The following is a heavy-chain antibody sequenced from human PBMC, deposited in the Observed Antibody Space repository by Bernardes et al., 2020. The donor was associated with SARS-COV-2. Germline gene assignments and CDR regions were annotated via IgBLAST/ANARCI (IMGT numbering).Heavy chain of an antibody. D-gene: IGHD3-22*01. V-gene: IGHV3-15*01. CDR1: GFTFSNAW. J-gene: IGHJ4*02. Sequence: GGSLRLSCAASGFTFSNAWMSWVRQAPGKGLEWVGRIKSKTDGGTTDYAAPVKGRFTISRDDSKNTLYLQMNSLKTEDTAVYYCTTCFQGYDSSGVDYWGQGTLVTVSS. CDR2: IKSKTDGGTT. CDR3: TTCFQGYDSSGVDY.